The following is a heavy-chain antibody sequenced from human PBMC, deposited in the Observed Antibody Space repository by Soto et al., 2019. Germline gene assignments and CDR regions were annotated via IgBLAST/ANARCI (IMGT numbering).Heavy chain of an antibody. V-gene: IGHV3-30*18. Sequence: QVQLVESGGGVVQPGRSLRLSRAASGFTFSSYGMHWVRQAPGKGLEWVAVISYDGSNKYYADSVKVRFTISRDNSKNTLYLQMNSLRAEDTAVYYCAKAVGATTDWFDPWGQGTLVTVSS. CDR1: GFTFSSYG. CDR3: AKAVGATTDWFDP. J-gene: IGHJ5*02. CDR2: ISYDGSNK. D-gene: IGHD1-26*01.